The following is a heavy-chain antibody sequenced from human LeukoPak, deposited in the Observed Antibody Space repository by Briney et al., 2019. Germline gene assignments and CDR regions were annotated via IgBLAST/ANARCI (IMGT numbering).Heavy chain of an antibody. CDR3: ARKGPGVLDV. CDR1: GYTFISYD. Sequence: ASVKVSCKASGYTFISYDINWLRQVSGQRPEWMGWQNPNSGNKGYAPKFKGRVTMTRDTSTNTAYMDLSDLKSEDTAVYYCARKGPGVLDVWGQGTLVAVSS. CDR2: QNPNSGNK. J-gene: IGHJ3*01. D-gene: IGHD7-27*01. V-gene: IGHV1-8*01.